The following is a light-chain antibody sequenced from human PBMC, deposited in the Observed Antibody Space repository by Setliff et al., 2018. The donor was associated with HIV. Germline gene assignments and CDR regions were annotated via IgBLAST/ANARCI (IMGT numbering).Light chain of an antibody. CDR1: SSDVGGYNY. J-gene: IGLJ2*01. CDR2: DVN. V-gene: IGLV2-11*01. Sequence: QSVLTQPRSVSGSPGQSVTISCTGTSSDVGGYNYVSWYQHHPGKAPKLMIYDVNKRPSGVPDRFSGSKSGTTASLTISGLQAEDEAHYYCCSYAGSYTSLFGGGTKVTVL. CDR3: CSYAGSYTSL.